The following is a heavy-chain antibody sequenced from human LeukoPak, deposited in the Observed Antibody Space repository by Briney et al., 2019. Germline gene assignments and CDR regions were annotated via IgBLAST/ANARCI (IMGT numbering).Heavy chain of an antibody. J-gene: IGHJ4*02. D-gene: IGHD6-13*01. V-gene: IGHV6-1*01. Sequence: PSQTLSLTCAISGDSVSSNSAAWNWIRQSPSRGFEWLGRTFYRSDWYKDYAVSLKSRITINPDTSKNQFSLQLNSVTPEDTAVYFCARDQQSGSWYYFDYWDQGTLVTVSS. CDR3: ARDQQSGSWYYFDY. CDR1: GDSVSSNSAA. CDR2: TFYRSDWYK.